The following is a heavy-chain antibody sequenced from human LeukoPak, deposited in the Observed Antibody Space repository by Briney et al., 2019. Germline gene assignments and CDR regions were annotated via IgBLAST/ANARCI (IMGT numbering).Heavy chain of an antibody. D-gene: IGHD2-15*01. CDR3: ARDPYCSGGSCPLNWFDP. CDR1: GYTFTGYY. J-gene: IGHJ5*02. V-gene: IGHV1-2*02. CDR2: INPNSGGT. Sequence: VASVKVSCKASGYTFTGYYMHWVRQAPGQGLEWMGWINPNSGGTNYAQKSRGRVTMTRDTSISTAYMELSRLRSDDTAVYYCARDPYCSGGSCPLNWFDPWGQGTLVTVSS.